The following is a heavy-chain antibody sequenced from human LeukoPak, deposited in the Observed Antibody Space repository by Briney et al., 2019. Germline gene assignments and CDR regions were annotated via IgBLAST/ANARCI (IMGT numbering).Heavy chain of an antibody. D-gene: IGHD2-2*02. V-gene: IGHV1-18*01. CDR3: ARVPSYTYYGMDV. J-gene: IGHJ6*02. CDR1: GYTFTSYG. CDR2: ISAYNGNT. Sequence: ASVKVSCKASGYTFTSYGISWVRQAPGQGLEWMGWISAYNGNTNYAPKLLGRVTMTTDTSTSTAYMELRSLRSADTAVYYCARVPSYTYYGMDVWGQGTTVTVSS.